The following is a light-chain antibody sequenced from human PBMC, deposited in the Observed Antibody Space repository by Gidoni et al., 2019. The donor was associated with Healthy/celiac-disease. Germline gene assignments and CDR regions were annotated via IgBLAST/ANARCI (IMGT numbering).Light chain of an antibody. CDR1: QSVSSSY. CDR3: QQYGSSPT. J-gene: IGKJ1*01. CDR2: GAS. V-gene: IGKV3-20*01. Sequence: EIVLTQSPGTLSLSPGERATLSCRASQSVSSSYLAWYQQRPGKAPRLLIYGASSRATGSPDRCRGSGSGTDFTLTISGLGPEDFAVYYCQQYGSSPTFGQGTKVEIK.